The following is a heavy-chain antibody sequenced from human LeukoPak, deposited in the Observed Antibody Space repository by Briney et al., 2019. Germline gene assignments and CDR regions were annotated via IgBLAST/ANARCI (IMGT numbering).Heavy chain of an antibody. Sequence: GGSLRLSCAASGFTFSNAWMSWVRQAPGKGLEWVGRIKSKADGGTTDYAAPVKGRFTISRDDSKNTLYLQMNSLKTEDTAVYYCTTSSSTTSVYYYGLDVWDQGTTVTVSS. CDR1: GFTFSNAW. J-gene: IGHJ6*02. CDR3: TTSSSTTSVYYYGLDV. CDR2: IKSKADGGTT. D-gene: IGHD4-11*01. V-gene: IGHV3-15*01.